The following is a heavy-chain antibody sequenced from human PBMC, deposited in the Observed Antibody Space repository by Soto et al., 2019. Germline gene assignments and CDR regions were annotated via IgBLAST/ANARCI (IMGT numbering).Heavy chain of an antibody. J-gene: IGHJ4*02. Sequence: ASVKVSCKASGYTFTSYGISWVRQAPGQGLEWMGWISAYNGNTNYAQKLQGRVTMTTDTSTSTAYMELRSLRSDDTAVYYCARDATQLRFLEWLPPGYFDYWGQGTLVTVSS. CDR1: GYTFTSYG. CDR3: ARDATQLRFLEWLPPGYFDY. V-gene: IGHV1-18*01. D-gene: IGHD3-3*01. CDR2: ISAYNGNT.